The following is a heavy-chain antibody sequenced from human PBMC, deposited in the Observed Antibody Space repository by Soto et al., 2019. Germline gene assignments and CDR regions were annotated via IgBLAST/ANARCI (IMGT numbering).Heavy chain of an antibody. D-gene: IGHD3-22*01. J-gene: IGHJ6*02. CDR1: GFSLSTNGMC. CDR2: IDWDDDK. Sequence: LVNPTQTLTLTCTFSGFSLSTNGMCVSWIRQPPGKALEWLALIDWDDDKYYSTSLKTRLTISKDTSKNQVVLTMTNMDPVDTATYYCARIPYYYDSRDYYYGMDVWGQGTTVTVSS. CDR3: ARIPYYYDSRDYYYGMDV. V-gene: IGHV2-70*01.